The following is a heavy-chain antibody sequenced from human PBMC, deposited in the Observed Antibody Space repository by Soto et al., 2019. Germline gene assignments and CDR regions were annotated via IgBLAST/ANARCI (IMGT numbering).Heavy chain of an antibody. CDR1: GGSISYYY. V-gene: IGHV4-59*01. CDR3: ARDRSVRF. J-gene: IGHJ4*02. Sequence: QVQLQESGPGLVKPSETLSLTCTVSGGSISYYYWTWIRPPPGKGLEWIGYIYYSGSTNYNPSLRNRVTMSVDTSKNQFSLNLRSVTAADTAVYYCARDRSVRFWGQGTLVTVSS. CDR2: IYYSGST. D-gene: IGHD3-10*01.